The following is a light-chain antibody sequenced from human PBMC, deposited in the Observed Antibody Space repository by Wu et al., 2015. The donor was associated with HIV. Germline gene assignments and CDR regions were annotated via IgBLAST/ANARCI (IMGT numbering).Light chain of an antibody. CDR3: QHYGSSPYT. CDR2: ATS. Sequence: DILLTQSPGTLSLSPGERATLSCRASQSVTSNYLAWYQQKPGQAPRLLIYATSNRATGIPDRISGSGSGTLFTLTISRLEPEDFAAYYCQHYGSSPYTFGQGPSWKSN. CDR1: QSVTSNY. V-gene: IGKV3-20*01. J-gene: IGKJ2*01.